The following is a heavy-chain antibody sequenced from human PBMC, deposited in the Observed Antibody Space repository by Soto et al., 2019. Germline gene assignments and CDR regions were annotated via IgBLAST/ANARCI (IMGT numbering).Heavy chain of an antibody. CDR3: APSPPSLLKGYYFDY. CDR2: ISGSGGST. J-gene: IGHJ4*02. Sequence: ESGGGLVQAGGSLRLSCAASGFTFSSYAMSWVRQAPGKGLEWVSAISGSGGSTYYADSVKGRFTISRDNSKNTLYLQMNSLRAEDTAVYYCAPSPPSLLKGYYFDYWGQGTLVTVSS. CDR1: GFTFSSYA. V-gene: IGHV3-23*01. D-gene: IGHD2-15*01.